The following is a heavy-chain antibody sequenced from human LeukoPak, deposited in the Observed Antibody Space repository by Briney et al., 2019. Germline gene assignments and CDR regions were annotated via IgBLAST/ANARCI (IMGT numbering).Heavy chain of an antibody. CDR3: ARGTGVTTIDWFDP. D-gene: IGHD5-12*01. V-gene: IGHV4-39*07. CDR2: IYYSGST. J-gene: IGHJ5*02. CDR1: GGSISSSSYY. Sequence: SETLSLTCTVSGGSISSSSYYWGWIRQPPGKGLEWIGNIYYSGSTYYNPSLKSRVTISVDTSKNQFSLKLSSVTAADTAVYYCARGTGVTTIDWFDPWGQGTLVTVSS.